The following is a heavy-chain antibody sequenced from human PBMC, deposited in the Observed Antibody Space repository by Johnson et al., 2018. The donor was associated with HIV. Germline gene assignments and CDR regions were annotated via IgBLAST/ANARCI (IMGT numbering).Heavy chain of an antibody. D-gene: IGHD4-23*01. CDR3: ARAGYGGNYAFDI. V-gene: IGHV3-30*03. J-gene: IGHJ3*02. CDR1: GFTFSSYG. CDR2: ISYDGYNK. Sequence: QVQLVESGGGVVRPGGSLRLSCAASGFTFSSYGMHWVRQAPGKGLEWVAFISYDGYNKFYADSVKGRFTISRDNAKHSLYLQMNSLRAEDTAVYYCARAGYGGNYAFDIWGQGTMVTVSS.